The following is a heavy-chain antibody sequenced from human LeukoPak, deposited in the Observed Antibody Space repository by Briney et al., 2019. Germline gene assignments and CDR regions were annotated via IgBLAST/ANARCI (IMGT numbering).Heavy chain of an antibody. V-gene: IGHV1-69*13. CDR2: IIPIFGTA. J-gene: IGHJ3*02. CDR1: GYTFTSYA. Sequence: ASVKVSCKASGYTFTSYAISWVRQAPGQGLEWMGGIIPIFGTANYAQKFQGRVTITADESTSTAYMELSSLRSEDTAVYYCARERIAARPGDAFDIWGQGTMVTVSS. CDR3: ARERIAARPGDAFDI. D-gene: IGHD6-6*01.